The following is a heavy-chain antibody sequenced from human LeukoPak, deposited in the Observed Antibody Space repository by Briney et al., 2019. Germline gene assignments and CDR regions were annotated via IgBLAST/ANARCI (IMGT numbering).Heavy chain of an antibody. J-gene: IGHJ4*02. V-gene: IGHV4-61*02. Sequence: SETLSLTCTVSGGSISSGSYYWSWIRQPAGKGLEWIGRIYTSGSTNYNPSLKSRVTISVDTSKNQFSLKLSSVTAADTAVYYCARDRNDILTGNPFDYWGQGTLVTVSS. CDR1: GGSISSGSYY. CDR2: IYTSGST. CDR3: ARDRNDILTGNPFDY. D-gene: IGHD3-9*01.